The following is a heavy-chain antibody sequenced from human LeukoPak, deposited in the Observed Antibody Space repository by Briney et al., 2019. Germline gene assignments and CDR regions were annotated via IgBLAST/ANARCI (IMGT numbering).Heavy chain of an antibody. D-gene: IGHD3-22*01. Sequence: GGSLRLSCAASGFTFSNAWMSWVRQAPGKGLEWVGRIQSKTDGGTTAYGAPVKGRFTVSRDDSKNTLYLQMNSLKTEDTAVYYCTKYYSDSTGYYLGDYWGQGTLVTVPS. CDR2: IQSKTDGGTT. CDR1: GFTFSNAW. J-gene: IGHJ4*02. CDR3: TKYYSDSTGYYLGDY. V-gene: IGHV3-15*01.